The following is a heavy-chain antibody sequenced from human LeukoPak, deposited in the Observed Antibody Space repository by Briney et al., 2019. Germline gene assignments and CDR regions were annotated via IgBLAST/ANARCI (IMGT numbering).Heavy chain of an antibody. CDR1: GFTFSSYG. V-gene: IGHV3-33*08. CDR3: ARGPYCGGGTCYTLGAFDI. Sequence: GGSLRLSCAASGFTFSSYGMHWVRQAPGKGLEWVAVIWYGGSNKYYADSVKGRFNISRDNSRDTVYLQMNSLRAEDSAVYHCARGPYCGGGTCYTLGAFDIWGQGTLASVSS. J-gene: IGHJ3*02. D-gene: IGHD2-15*01. CDR2: IWYGGSNK.